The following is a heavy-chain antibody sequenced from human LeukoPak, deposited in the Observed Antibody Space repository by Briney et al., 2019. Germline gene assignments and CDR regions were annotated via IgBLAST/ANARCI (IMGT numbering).Heavy chain of an antibody. V-gene: IGHV1-69*01. J-gene: IGHJ1*01. CDR3: ASPVPAATQSEYFQH. Sequence: SLKVSCKASVGTFSSYAISWVRQAPGQGLEWMGGIIPIFGTANYAQKFQGRVTITADESTSTAYMELSSLRSEDTAVYYCASPVPAATQSEYFQHWGQGTLVTVSS. D-gene: IGHD2-2*01. CDR2: IIPIFGTA. CDR1: VGTFSSYA.